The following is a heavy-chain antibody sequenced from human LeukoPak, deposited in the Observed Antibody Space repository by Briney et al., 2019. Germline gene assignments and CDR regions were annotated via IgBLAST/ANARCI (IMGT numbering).Heavy chain of an antibody. CDR1: GFTFSRYG. D-gene: IGHD3-10*01. Sequence: GRSLRLSCAASGFTFSRYGMHWVRQAPGKGLEWVAVIWYDGSNKYYADSVKGRFTISRDNSKNTLYLQMNSLRAEDTAVYYCATVFYGSGSYPDCWGQGTLVTVSS. CDR3: ATVFYGSGSYPDC. CDR2: IWYDGSNK. V-gene: IGHV3-33*01. J-gene: IGHJ4*02.